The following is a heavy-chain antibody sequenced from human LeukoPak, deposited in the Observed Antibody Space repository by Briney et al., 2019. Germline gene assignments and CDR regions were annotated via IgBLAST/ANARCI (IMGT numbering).Heavy chain of an antibody. CDR2: INPNSGGT. V-gene: IGHV1-2*02. Sequence: GASVKVSCKASGYTFTGYYMHSVRHPPGQGIEWMGCINPNSGGTNYAQKFQGRVTIARDTSISTTYRELSRLRSDDRAVDYCARSAGKRIVGATTFGYWGQGTLVTVSS. CDR3: ARSAGKRIVGATTFGY. D-gene: IGHD1-26*01. J-gene: IGHJ4*02. CDR1: GYTFTGYY.